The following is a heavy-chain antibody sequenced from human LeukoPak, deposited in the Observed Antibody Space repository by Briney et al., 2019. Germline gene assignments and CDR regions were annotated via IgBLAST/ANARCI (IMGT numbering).Heavy chain of an antibody. CDR2: IYYSGST. V-gene: IGHV4-59*01. CDR3: ARDRCGGDCSGAFDI. CDR1: GGSISSYY. Sequence: SETLSLTCTVSGGSISSYYWSWIRQPPGKGLEWIGYIYYSGSTNYNPSLKSRVTISVDTSKNQFSLKLSSVTAADTAVYYCARDRCGGDCSGAFDIWGQGTMVTVSS. J-gene: IGHJ3*02. D-gene: IGHD2-21*02.